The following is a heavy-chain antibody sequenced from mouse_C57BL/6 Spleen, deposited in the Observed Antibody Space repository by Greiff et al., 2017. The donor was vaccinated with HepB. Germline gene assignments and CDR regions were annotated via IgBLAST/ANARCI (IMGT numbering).Heavy chain of an antibody. CDR3: ARRPITTVVDYAMDY. Sequence: VQLQQPGAELVRPGTSVKLSCKASGYTFTSYWMHWVKQRPGQGLEWIGVIDPSDSYTNYNQKFKGKATLTVDTSSSTAYMQLSSLTSEDSAVYYCARRPITTVVDYAMDYWGQGTSVTVSS. V-gene: IGHV1-59*01. D-gene: IGHD1-1*01. J-gene: IGHJ4*01. CDR2: IDPSDSYT. CDR1: GYTFTSYW.